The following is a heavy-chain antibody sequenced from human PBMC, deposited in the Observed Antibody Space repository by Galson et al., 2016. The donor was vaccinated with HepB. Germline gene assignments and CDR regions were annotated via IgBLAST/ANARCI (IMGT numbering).Heavy chain of an antibody. Sequence: SVKVSCKASGYNFTSHDISWVRQAPGQGLEWMGWISGYNGNTNYAQKFQGRVTMTTDTSTSTAYMDLRNLRSDDTAVYYCAREDNLVRGCFEHYYYGMDVWGQGTTVTVSS. CDR2: ISGYNGNT. CDR3: AREDNLVRGCFEHYYYGMDV. CDR1: GYNFTSHD. V-gene: IGHV1-18*01. D-gene: IGHD3-10*01. J-gene: IGHJ6*02.